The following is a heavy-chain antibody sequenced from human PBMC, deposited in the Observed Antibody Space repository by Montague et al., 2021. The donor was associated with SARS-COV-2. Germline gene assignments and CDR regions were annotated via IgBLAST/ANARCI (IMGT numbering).Heavy chain of an antibody. Sequence: SLSLSLSASGFTFRSHWMHWVRQVPEKGLVWVSRIDNDGSSTNYVDSVKGRFTISRDNAKNTLDLQMNSLRVEDTAVYYCARGVGITIFGDLSLEGDYYYSMDVWGQGTAVTVSS. CDR3: ARGVGITIFGDLSLEGDYYYSMDV. J-gene: IGHJ6*02. D-gene: IGHD3-3*01. CDR1: GFTFRSHW. CDR2: IDNDGSST. V-gene: IGHV3-74*01.